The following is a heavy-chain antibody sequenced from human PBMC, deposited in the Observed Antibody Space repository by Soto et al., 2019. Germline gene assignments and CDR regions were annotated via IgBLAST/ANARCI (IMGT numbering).Heavy chain of an antibody. CDR1: GFTFSSYA. CDR3: AKVMVVVTADRGRYFQH. D-gene: IGHD2-21*02. J-gene: IGHJ1*01. CDR2: ISGTGFST. Sequence: EVQLLESGGGLVQPGGSLRLSCAASGFTFSSYAMNWVRQAPGKGLEWVSAISGTGFSTYYTDSVKGRFTISRDNSKNTLYLQMNSLRAEDTAVYYCAKVMVVVTADRGRYFQHWGQGTRVTVSS. V-gene: IGHV3-23*01.